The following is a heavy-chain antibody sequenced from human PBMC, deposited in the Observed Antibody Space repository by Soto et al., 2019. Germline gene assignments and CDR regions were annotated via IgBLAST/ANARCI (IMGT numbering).Heavy chain of an antibody. CDR3: AKDRKNSWQWRRDLDY. J-gene: IGHJ4*02. D-gene: IGHD6-19*01. V-gene: IGHV3-23*01. CDR1: GLTFSSYA. Sequence: GGSLRLSCAASGLTFSSYAMSWVRKAPGKGLEWVSAISGSGGSTYYADSVKGRFTISRDNSKNTLYLQMNSLRAEDTAVYYCAKDRKNSWQWRRDLDYWGQGTLVTVYS. CDR2: ISGSGGST.